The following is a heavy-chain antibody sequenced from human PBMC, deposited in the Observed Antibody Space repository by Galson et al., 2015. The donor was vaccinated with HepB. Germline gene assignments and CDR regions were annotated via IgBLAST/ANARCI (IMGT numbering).Heavy chain of an antibody. J-gene: IGHJ6*02. CDR3: ATVVLSGPLGV. CDR2: ISYTGIT. D-gene: IGHD4/OR15-4a*01. V-gene: IGHV4-31*03. Sequence: TLSLTCNVSGDSISSGSFSWSWVRQRPEKGLEWIGNISYTGITNYNPSLKSRVSISVDTSKNQFSLKLDSVTAADTAVYYCATVVLSGPLGVWGQGPTVTVSS. CDR1: GDSISSGSFS.